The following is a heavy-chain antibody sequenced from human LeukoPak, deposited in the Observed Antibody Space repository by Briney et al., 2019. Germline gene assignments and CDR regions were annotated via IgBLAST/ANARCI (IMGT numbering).Heavy chain of an antibody. V-gene: IGHV1-46*01. J-gene: IGHJ4*02. D-gene: IGHD3-10*01. Sequence: GASVKVSCKASGYTFTSYYMHWVRQAPGQGLEWMGIINPSGGSTSYAQKFQGRVTMTRDTSTSTVYMELSSLRSEDTAVYYCARAPPDYYGSGSYSDYWGQGTLVTVSS. CDR3: ARAPPDYYGSGSYSDY. CDR2: INPSGGST. CDR1: GYTFTSYY.